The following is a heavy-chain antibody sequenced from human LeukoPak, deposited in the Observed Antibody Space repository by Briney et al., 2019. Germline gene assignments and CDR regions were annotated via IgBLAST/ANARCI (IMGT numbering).Heavy chain of an antibody. D-gene: IGHD1-1*01. J-gene: IGHJ4*02. CDR1: GFTFSDYD. V-gene: IGHV3-13*01. CDR3: ARVAKERVGGVYYFDY. Sequence: GGSLRLSCAASGFTFSDYDMHWVRQATGKGLEWVSAIGTAGDTYYTGSVKGRFTISRENAKNSLYLQMNSLRAGDTAVYYCARVAKERVGGVYYFDYWGEGTLVTVSS. CDR2: IGTAGDT.